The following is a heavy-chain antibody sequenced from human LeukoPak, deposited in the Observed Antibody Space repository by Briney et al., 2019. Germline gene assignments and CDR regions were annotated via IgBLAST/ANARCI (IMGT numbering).Heavy chain of an antibody. J-gene: IGHJ4*02. CDR3: ARNTKHYYDSSGYPG. Sequence: QPGRSLRLSCAASGFTFSSYAMHWVRQAPGKGLEWVAVISYDGSNKYYADSVKGRFTISRDNSKNTLYLQMNSLRAEDTAVYYCARNTKHYYDSSGYPGWGQGTLVTVSS. D-gene: IGHD3-22*01. CDR2: ISYDGSNK. CDR1: GFTFSSYA. V-gene: IGHV3-30-3*01.